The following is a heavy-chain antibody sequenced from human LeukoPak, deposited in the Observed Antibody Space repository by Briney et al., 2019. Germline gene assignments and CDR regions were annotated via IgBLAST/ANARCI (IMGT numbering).Heavy chain of an antibody. CDR3: AKIVGATDY. D-gene: IGHD1-26*01. J-gene: IGHJ4*02. CDR1: GFTFSSDA. Sequence: GGSLRLSCAACGFTFSSDAMHWVRQAPGKGLEWVAVISYDGSNKYYADSVKGRFTISRDNSRNTLYLQMNSLRAEDTAVYYCAKIVGATDYWGQGTLVTVSS. V-gene: IGHV3-30*18. CDR2: ISYDGSNK.